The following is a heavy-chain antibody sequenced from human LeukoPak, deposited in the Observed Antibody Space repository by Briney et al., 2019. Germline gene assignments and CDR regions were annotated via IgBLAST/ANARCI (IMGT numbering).Heavy chain of an antibody. CDR2: IYYSGST. J-gene: IGHJ5*02. V-gene: IGHV4-39*07. CDR3: ARLPTAVAAYNWFDP. CDR1: GDSLSSSSYY. Sequence: SETLSLTCTVSGDSLSSSSYYWGWIRQPPGKGLEWIGSIYYSGSTYYNPSLKSRVTISVDTSKNQFSLKLSSVTAADTAVYYCARLPTAVAAYNWFDPWGQGTLVTVSS. D-gene: IGHD6-19*01.